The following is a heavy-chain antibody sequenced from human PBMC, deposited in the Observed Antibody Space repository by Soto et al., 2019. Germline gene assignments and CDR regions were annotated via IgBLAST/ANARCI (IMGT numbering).Heavy chain of an antibody. J-gene: IGHJ4*02. Sequence: PGGSLRLSCAASGFTVSSYAMSWVRQAPGKGLEWVSAISGSGGSTYYADSVKGRFTISRDNPKNTLYLQMNSLRAEDTAVYYCAKYKLERRPAFDYWGQGTLVTVSS. CDR3: AKYKLERRPAFDY. V-gene: IGHV3-23*01. CDR2: ISGSGGST. D-gene: IGHD1-1*01. CDR1: GFTVSSYA.